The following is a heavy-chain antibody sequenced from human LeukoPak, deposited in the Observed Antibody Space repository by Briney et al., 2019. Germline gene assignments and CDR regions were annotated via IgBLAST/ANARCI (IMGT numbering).Heavy chain of an antibody. CDR3: ARLRNYYDRSGYKQLWFDP. V-gene: IGHV4-59*01. CDR2: MYYSGST. CDR1: GGSISSYH. Sequence: SETLSLTCTVSGGSISSYHWSWIRQPPGKGLEWIGKMYYSGSTNYNPSLRSRVTISVDTSKNQFSLKLSSVTAADTAVYYCARLRNYYDRSGYKQLWFDPWGQGTLVTVSS. J-gene: IGHJ5*02. D-gene: IGHD3-22*01.